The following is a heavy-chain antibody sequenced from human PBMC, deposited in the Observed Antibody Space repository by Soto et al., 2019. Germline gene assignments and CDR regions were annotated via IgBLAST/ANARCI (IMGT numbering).Heavy chain of an antibody. CDR1: GFNFRNFS. D-gene: IGHD4-17*01. V-gene: IGHV3-21*06. CDR3: ARHLRGHYGP. Sequence: PGGSLRLSCEGSGFNFRNFSMIWVRQAPGKGLEWVSSVSGSSSYIYYADSVKGRFTVSRDNANNLVFLQMNGLRPEDTAMYYCARHLRGHYGPWGQGTMVTVSS. CDR2: VSGSSSYI. J-gene: IGHJ3*01.